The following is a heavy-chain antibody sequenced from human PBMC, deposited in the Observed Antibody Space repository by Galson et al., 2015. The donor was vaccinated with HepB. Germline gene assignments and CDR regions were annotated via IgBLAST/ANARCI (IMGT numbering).Heavy chain of an antibody. D-gene: IGHD6-13*01. J-gene: IGHJ6*02. Sequence: QSGAEVKKPGESLRISCKGSGYSFTSYWISWVRQMPGKGLEWMGRIDPSNSYTNYSPSFQGHVTISADKSISTAYLQWSSLKASDTAMYYCARHGGSSWYYYYYGMDVWGQGITVTVSS. V-gene: IGHV5-10-1*01. CDR1: GYSFTSYW. CDR2: IDPSNSYT. CDR3: ARHGGSSWYYYYYGMDV.